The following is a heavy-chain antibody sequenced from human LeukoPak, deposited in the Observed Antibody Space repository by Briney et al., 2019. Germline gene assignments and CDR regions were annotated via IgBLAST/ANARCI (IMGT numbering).Heavy chain of an antibody. CDR1: GGSFSTYY. D-gene: IGHD3-16*02. Sequence: SETLSLTCAVDGGSFSTYYWSWIRQPPGKGLEWIGYIYYSGSTNYNPSLKSRVTISVDTSKNQFSLKLSSVTAADTAVYYCARDSFLFEAFDPWGQGTLVTVSS. CDR2: IYYSGST. J-gene: IGHJ5*02. CDR3: ARDSFLFEAFDP. V-gene: IGHV4-59*01.